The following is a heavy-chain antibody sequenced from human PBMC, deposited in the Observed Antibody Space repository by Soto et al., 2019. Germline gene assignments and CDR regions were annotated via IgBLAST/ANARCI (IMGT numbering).Heavy chain of an antibody. CDR1: GYTFTGYY. CDR3: AREVGLDYPHYYFDY. CDR2: INPNSGGT. Sequence: ASVKVSCKASGYTFTGYYMHWVRQAPGQGLEWMGWINPNSGGTNYAQKFQGWVTMTRDTSISTAYMDLSRLRSDDTAVYYCAREVGLDYPHYYFDYWGQGTLVTVSS. V-gene: IGHV1-2*04. D-gene: IGHD2-2*03. J-gene: IGHJ4*02.